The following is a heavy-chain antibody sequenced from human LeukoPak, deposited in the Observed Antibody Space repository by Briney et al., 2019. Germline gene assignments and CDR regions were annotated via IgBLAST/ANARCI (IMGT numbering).Heavy chain of an antibody. D-gene: IGHD6-19*01. Sequence: PGGSLRLSCAASGFTFSTYDMHWVHQATGKGLEWVSGIGTVGDRYYLGSVKGRFTISRENAKNSVYLQMNSLRAGDTAVYYCARGSGLGFDPWGQGTLVTVSS. CDR3: ARGSGLGFDP. CDR2: IGTVGDR. J-gene: IGHJ5*02. CDR1: GFTFSTYD. V-gene: IGHV3-13*01.